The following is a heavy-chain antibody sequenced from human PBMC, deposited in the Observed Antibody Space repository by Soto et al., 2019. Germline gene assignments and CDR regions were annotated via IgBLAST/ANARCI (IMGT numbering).Heavy chain of an antibody. D-gene: IGHD6-6*01. V-gene: IGHV6-1*01. Sequence: SQTLSLTCAISGDSVSSNSAAWNWIRQSPSRGLEWLGRTYYRSKWYNDYAVSVKSRITINPDTSKNQFSLQLNSVTPEDTAVYYCARSPFSYSSSSSWFDPWGQGTLVTVSS. CDR2: TYYRSKWYN. CDR1: GDSVSSNSAA. J-gene: IGHJ5*02. CDR3: ARSPFSYSSSSSWFDP.